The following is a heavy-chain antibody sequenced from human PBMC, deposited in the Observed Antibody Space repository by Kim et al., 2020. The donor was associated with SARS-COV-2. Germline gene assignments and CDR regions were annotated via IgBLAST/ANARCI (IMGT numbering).Heavy chain of an antibody. D-gene: IGHD3-3*01. CDR3: ARCITIFGVVTAYYYYGMDV. J-gene: IGHJ6*02. CDR1: GFTFSSYW. CDR2: IKQDGSEK. Sequence: GGSLRLSCAASGFTFSSYWMSWVRQAPGKGLEWVANIKQDGSEKYYVDSVKGRFTISRDNAKNSLYLQMNSLRAEDTAVYYCARCITIFGVVTAYYYYGMDVWGQGTTVTVSS. V-gene: IGHV3-7*01.